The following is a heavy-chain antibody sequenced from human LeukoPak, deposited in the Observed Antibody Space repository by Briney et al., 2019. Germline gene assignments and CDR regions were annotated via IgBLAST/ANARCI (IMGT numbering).Heavy chain of an antibody. CDR3: ARRDLEGWYFDL. V-gene: IGHV3-30*02. Sequence: GGSLRLSCGASGFTFSNYGMLWVRQAPGKGLDWVAFIRYDGNNKLYADSVKGRFTISRDNSKNTLYLHINSLRPEDTAVYYCARRDLEGWYFDLWGRGTLVTVSS. CDR1: GFTFSNYG. CDR2: IRYDGNNK. J-gene: IGHJ2*01.